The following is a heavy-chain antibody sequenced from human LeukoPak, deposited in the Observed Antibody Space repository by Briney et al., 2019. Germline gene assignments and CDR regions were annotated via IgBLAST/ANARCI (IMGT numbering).Heavy chain of an antibody. J-gene: IGHJ4*02. CDR1: GFTFSSYS. D-gene: IGHD3-22*01. V-gene: IGHV3-21*01. CDR2: ISSSSSYI. Sequence: KPGGSLRLSCAASGFTFSSYSMNWVRQAPGKGLGWVSSISSSSSYIYYADSVKGRFTISRDNAKNSLYLQMNSLRAEDTAVYYCARGFYYDSSGYYYDSYWGQGTLVTVSS. CDR3: ARGFYYDSSGYYYDSY.